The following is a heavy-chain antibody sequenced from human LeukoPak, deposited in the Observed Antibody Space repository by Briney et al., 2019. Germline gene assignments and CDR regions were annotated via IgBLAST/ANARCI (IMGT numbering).Heavy chain of an antibody. D-gene: IGHD1-1*01. J-gene: IGHJ5*02. CDR2: IHPSGST. Sequence: SETLSLTCTVSGGSISSYYWSWIRQPAGKGLELIGRIHPSGSTNYNPSLKSRVTMSVDTSKNQFSLKLSSVTAADTAVYYCARAPTGTGGWNWFDPWGQGTLVTVSS. V-gene: IGHV4-4*07. CDR1: GGSISSYY. CDR3: ARAPTGTGGWNWFDP.